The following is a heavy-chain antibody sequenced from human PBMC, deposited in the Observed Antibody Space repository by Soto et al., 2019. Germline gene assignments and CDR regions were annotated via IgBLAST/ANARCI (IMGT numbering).Heavy chain of an antibody. D-gene: IGHD3-3*01. V-gene: IGHV4-34*01. CDR2: INHSGST. CDR3: ARESDMNDFWSGYSRYGMDV. CDR1: GGSFSGYY. Sequence: PSETLSLTCAVYGGSFSGYYWSWIRQPPGKGLERIGEINHSGSTNYNPSLKSRVTISVDTSKDQFSLKLSSVTAADTAVYYCARESDMNDFWSGYSRYGMDVWGQGTTVTVSS. J-gene: IGHJ6*02.